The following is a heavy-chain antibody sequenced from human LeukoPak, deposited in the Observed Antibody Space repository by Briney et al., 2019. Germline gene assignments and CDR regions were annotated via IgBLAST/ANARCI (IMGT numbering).Heavy chain of an antibody. J-gene: IGHJ4*02. Sequence: GGSLRLSCAASGFTVSSNYMSWVRQAPGQGLEWVSVIYSGGSTYYADSVKGRFTISRDNSKNTLYLQMNSLRAEDTAVYYCARDTFGVVRGAVYWGQGTLVTVPS. V-gene: IGHV3-53*01. D-gene: IGHD3-3*01. CDR2: IYSGGST. CDR1: GFTVSSNY. CDR3: ARDTFGVVRGAVY.